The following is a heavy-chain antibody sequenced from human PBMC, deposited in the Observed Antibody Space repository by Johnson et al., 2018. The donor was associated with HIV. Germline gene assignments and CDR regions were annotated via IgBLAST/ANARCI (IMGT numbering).Heavy chain of an antibody. Sequence: QVQLVESGGDLVQPGGSLRLSCAASGFTFSRSAMSWVRQAPGKGLEWVAVISYNGTNTWSADSVKGRFTIPRDNSKNTMYLQLNSLRPEDTAVYYCVKDRGGRFSGSYLSLRVGAFDIWGQGTLVTVSS. J-gene: IGHJ3*02. D-gene: IGHD1-26*01. CDR2: ISYNGTNT. CDR1: GFTFSRSA. V-gene: IGHV3-30*18. CDR3: VKDRGGRFSGSYLSLRVGAFDI.